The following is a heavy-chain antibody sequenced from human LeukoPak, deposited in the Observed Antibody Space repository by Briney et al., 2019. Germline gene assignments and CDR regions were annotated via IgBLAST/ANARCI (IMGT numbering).Heavy chain of an antibody. J-gene: IGHJ4*02. D-gene: IGHD3-3*01. CDR1: GFTFYDYG. Sequence: GGSLRLSCAASGFTFYDYGMSWVRQAPGKGLEWVSGITGSGGSTYYADSVKGRFTISRDNSKNTLYLQMNSLRAEDTAIYYCARDERLLSFLKWGQGTLVTVSS. CDR2: ITGSGGST. CDR3: ARDERLLSFLK. V-gene: IGHV3-23*01.